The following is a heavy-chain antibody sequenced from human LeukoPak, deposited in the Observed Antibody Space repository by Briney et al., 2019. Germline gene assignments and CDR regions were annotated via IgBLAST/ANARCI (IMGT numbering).Heavy chain of an antibody. CDR3: ARRGDDYGDYLDY. D-gene: IGHD4-17*01. V-gene: IGHV1-46*01. CDR1: GGTFSSYA. CDR2: INPSGGST. Sequence: ASVKVSCKASGGTFSSYAISWVRQAPGQGLEWMGIINPSGGSTSYAQKFQGRVTMTRDTSTSTVYMELSSLRSEDTAVYYCARRGDDYGDYLDYWGQGTLVTVSS. J-gene: IGHJ4*02.